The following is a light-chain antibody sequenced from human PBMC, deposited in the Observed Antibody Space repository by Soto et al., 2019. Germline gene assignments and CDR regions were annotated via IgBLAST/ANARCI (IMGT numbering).Light chain of an antibody. CDR1: QSVSSN. Sequence: EIVLTQSPATLSLSPGERAALSCRAGQSVSSNYLAWYQQKPGQAPRLLIYGASTRATGTPARFSGSGSGTEFTLTISSLQSDDFAIYYCQQYNNWPDTFGQGTKVDI. J-gene: IGKJ1*01. V-gene: IGKV3-15*01. CDR2: GAS. CDR3: QQYNNWPDT.